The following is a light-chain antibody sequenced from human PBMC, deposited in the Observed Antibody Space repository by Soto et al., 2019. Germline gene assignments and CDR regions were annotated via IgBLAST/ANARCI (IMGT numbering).Light chain of an antibody. Sequence: EIVITQSPSTLRVSPGERATLSCGASQSVSSNLAWYQQKPGQAPRLLIYGASTRATGIPARFSGSGSGTEFTLTISSLQSEDFAVYYCQQYNNWPFTFGPGTKVDI. J-gene: IGKJ3*01. CDR3: QQYNNWPFT. V-gene: IGKV3-15*01. CDR2: GAS. CDR1: QSVSSN.